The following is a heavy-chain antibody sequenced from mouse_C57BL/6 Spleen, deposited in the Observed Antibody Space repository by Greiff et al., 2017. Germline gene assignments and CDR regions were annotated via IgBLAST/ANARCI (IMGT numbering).Heavy chain of an antibody. D-gene: IGHD2-5*01. CDR2: IWSGGST. CDR3: ARNRYYSNRYYAMDY. Sequence: QVQLKESGPGLVQPSQSLSITCTVSGFSLTSYGVHWVRQSPGKGLEWLGVIWSGGSTDYNAAFISRLSISKDNSKSQVFFKMNSLQADDTAIYYCARNRYYSNRYYAMDYWGQGTSVTVSS. J-gene: IGHJ4*01. CDR1: GFSLTSYG. V-gene: IGHV2-2*01.